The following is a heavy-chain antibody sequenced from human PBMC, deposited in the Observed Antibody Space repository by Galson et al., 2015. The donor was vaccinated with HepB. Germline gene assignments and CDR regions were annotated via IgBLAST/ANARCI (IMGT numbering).Heavy chain of an antibody. Sequence: SLRLSCAASGFTFSSYGMHWVRQAPGKGLEGGAVISYDGSNKYYADSVKGRFTISRDNSKNTLYLQMNSLRAEDTAVYYCASNIAARPPRGTYYYYGMDVWGQGTTVTVSS. D-gene: IGHD6-6*01. CDR1: GFTFSSYG. V-gene: IGHV3-30*03. CDR3: ASNIAARPPRGTYYYYGMDV. J-gene: IGHJ6*02. CDR2: ISYDGSNK.